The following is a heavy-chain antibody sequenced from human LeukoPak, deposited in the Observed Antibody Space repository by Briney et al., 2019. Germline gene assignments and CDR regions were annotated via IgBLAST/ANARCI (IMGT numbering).Heavy chain of an antibody. CDR3: AKARRTDINYYIDY. CDR2: ISGSCGST. Sequence: PGGSLRLCCAASGFTFSSYAMSWVRQAPGKGLEWVSAISGSCGSTYYADSVKGRFTISGDNSKNTLYLQMNSLRSDDTAVYHCAKARRTDINYYIDYSGPRTLVTASS. J-gene: IGHJ4*02. V-gene: IGHV3-23*01. CDR1: GFTFSSYA. D-gene: IGHD1-1*01.